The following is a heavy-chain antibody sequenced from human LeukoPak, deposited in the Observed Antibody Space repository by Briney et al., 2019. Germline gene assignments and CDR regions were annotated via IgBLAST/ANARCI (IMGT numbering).Heavy chain of an antibody. CDR1: GYTFTSYD. CDR3: ARWAEDYGEDY. D-gene: IGHD4-17*01. J-gene: IGHJ4*02. V-gene: IGHV1-8*01. Sequence: ASVKVSCKASGYTFTSYDINWVRQATGQGLEWMGWMNPNSGNTGYAQKFQGRVTMTRNTSISTAYMELRSLRSDDTAVYYCARWAEDYGEDYWGQGTLVTVSS. CDR2: MNPNSGNT.